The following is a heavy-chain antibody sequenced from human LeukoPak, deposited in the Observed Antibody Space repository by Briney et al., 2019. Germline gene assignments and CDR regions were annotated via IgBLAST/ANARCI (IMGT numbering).Heavy chain of an antibody. V-gene: IGHV1-18*01. CDR2: ISIYSGNT. CDR1: GYSFSSHG. Sequence: GASVKVSCKASGYSFSSHGISWVRQAPGQGLEWMGWISIYSGNTNYAQKFQGRVTMTTDTSTTTVYMEARSLRFDDAAVYYCSRSVDYALDYWGQGTLVTVSS. J-gene: IGHJ4*02. D-gene: IGHD4-17*01. CDR3: SRSVDYALDY.